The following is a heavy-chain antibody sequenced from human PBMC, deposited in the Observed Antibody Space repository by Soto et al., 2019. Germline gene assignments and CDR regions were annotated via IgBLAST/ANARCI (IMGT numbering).Heavy chain of an antibody. J-gene: IGHJ4*02. Sequence: QVQLVESGGGVVQPGRSLRLSCAASGFTFSSYGMHWVRQAPGKGLEWVAVISYDGSNKYYADSVKGRFTISRDNSKNTLYLQMNSLRADDTAVYYCAKEFSSSWSTSGPDYWGQGTLVTVSS. CDR2: ISYDGSNK. CDR1: GFTFSSYG. D-gene: IGHD6-13*01. V-gene: IGHV3-30*18. CDR3: AKEFSSSWSTSGPDY.